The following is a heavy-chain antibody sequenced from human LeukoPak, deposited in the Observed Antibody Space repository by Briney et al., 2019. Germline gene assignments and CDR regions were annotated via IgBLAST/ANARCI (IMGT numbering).Heavy chain of an antibody. CDR2: ISSSSSYI. V-gene: IGHV3-21*01. D-gene: IGHD1-26*01. CDR1: GFTFSSYS. J-gene: IGHJ3*02. CDR3: ATSRVGARSAFDI. Sequence: GGSLRLSCAASGFTFSSYSMNWVRQAPGKGLEWVSSISSSSSYIYYADSVKGRFTISRDNAKNSLYLQMNSLRAEDTAVYYCATSRVGARSAFDIWGQGTVVTVSS.